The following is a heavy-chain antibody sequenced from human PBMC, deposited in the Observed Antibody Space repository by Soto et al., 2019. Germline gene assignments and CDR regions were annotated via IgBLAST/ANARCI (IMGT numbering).Heavy chain of an antibody. CDR3: TRRPMWRPPAIKDYGMDL. Sequence: QVQLVQSGAEVKKPEASVRVSCKASGYLFTDYYIHWVRQAPGQGPEWLGWVDPNNGDTHYVQKFHGRVTMTADTSIATGHMELTRLASADSALYYCTRRPMWRPPAIKDYGMDLWGQGTTFTVSS. V-gene: IGHV1-2*02. D-gene: IGHD2-21*01. CDR2: VDPNNGDT. CDR1: GYLFTDYY. J-gene: IGHJ6*02.